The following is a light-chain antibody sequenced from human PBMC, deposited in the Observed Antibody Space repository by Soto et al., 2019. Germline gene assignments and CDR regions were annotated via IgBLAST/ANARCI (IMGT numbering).Light chain of an antibody. CDR1: QSVLYSSNNKNY. Sequence: DIVMTQSPDSLAVSLGERATINCKSSQSVLYSSNNKNYLAWYQQKPGQPPKLLIYWASTRESGVPDRFSGSGSGTDFTLTISSLHAEDVAVYYCQQYYSTQNTFGQGTKLEIK. V-gene: IGKV4-1*01. CDR3: QQYYSTQNT. J-gene: IGKJ2*01. CDR2: WAS.